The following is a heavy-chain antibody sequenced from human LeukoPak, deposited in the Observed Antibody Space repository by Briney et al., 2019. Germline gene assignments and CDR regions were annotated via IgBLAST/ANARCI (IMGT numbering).Heavy chain of an antibody. CDR3: ARATTAYCTGGVCPNFDY. V-gene: IGHV4-59*01. Sequence: SETLSLTCTVSGGSITSYYWSWIRQPPGKGLEWLGYIYFSGSTNYNPSLKSRVTISVDTSKNQFSLKLSSVTAADTALYYCARATTAYCTGGVCPNFDYWGQGTLVTVSS. J-gene: IGHJ4*02. D-gene: IGHD2-8*02. CDR1: GGSITSYY. CDR2: IYFSGST.